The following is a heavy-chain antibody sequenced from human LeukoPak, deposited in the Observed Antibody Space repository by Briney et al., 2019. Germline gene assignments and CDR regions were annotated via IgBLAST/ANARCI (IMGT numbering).Heavy chain of an antibody. J-gene: IGHJ3*02. CDR2: INHSGST. CDR1: SGSFSGYY. V-gene: IGHV4-34*01. CDR3: ARTAKLGIAVAGHRHGAFAI. D-gene: IGHD6-19*01. Sequence: PSETLSLTCAVYSGSFSGYYWSWIRQPPGKGLEWIGDINHSGSTNYNPSLKSRVTISVDTSKNQFSLKLSSVTAADTAVYYCARTAKLGIAVAGHRHGAFAIWGQRTMVTVSS.